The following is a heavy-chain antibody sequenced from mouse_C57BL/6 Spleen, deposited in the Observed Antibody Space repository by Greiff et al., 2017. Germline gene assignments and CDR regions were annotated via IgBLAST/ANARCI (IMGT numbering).Heavy chain of an antibody. J-gene: IGHJ4*01. CDR3: AKERGIYYDYDAWAYYAMDY. V-gene: IGHV1-81*01. D-gene: IGHD2-4*01. CDR2: IYPRSGNT. CDR1: GYTFTSYG. Sequence: QVQLQQSGAELARPGASVKLSCKASGYTFTSYGISWVKQRTGQGLEWIGEIYPRSGNTYYNEKFKGKATLTADKSSSTAYMELRSLTSEDSAVYFWAKERGIYYDYDAWAYYAMDYWGQGTSVTVSS.